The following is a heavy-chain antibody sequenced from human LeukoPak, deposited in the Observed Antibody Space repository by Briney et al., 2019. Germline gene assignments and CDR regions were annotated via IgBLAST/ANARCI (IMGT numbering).Heavy chain of an antibody. CDR3: ATSSVRY. CDR2: INTDGSST. CDR1: GFTFSNYW. Sequence: PGGSLRLSCAASGFTFSNYWMHWVRHAPGKGLVWVSRINTDGSSTTYTDSVQGRFTISRDNAKNTLYLQMNSLRAEDTAVYYCATSSVRYWGQGTLVSVSS. D-gene: IGHD6-19*01. V-gene: IGHV3-74*01. J-gene: IGHJ4*02.